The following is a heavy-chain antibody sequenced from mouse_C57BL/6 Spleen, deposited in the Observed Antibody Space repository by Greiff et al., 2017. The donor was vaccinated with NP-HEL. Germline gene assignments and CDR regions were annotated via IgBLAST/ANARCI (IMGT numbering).Heavy chain of an antibody. CDR2: ISSGSSTI. CDR1: GFTFSDYG. V-gene: IGHV5-17*01. D-gene: IGHD2-4*01. Sequence: EVKVVESGGGLVKPGGSLKLSCAASGFTFSDYGMHWVRQAPEKGLEWVAYISSGSSTIYYADTVKGRFTISRDNAKNTLFLQMTSLRSEDTAMYYCASYDYDEAMDYWGQGTSVTVSS. J-gene: IGHJ4*01. CDR3: ASYDYDEAMDY.